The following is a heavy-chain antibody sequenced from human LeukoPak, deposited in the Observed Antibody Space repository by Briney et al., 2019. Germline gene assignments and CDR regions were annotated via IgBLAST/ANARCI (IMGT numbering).Heavy chain of an antibody. CDR3: AKYQRQWLPKGGFDY. J-gene: IGHJ4*02. D-gene: IGHD6-19*01. CDR1: GFTFSSYG. V-gene: IGHV3-30*18. CDR2: ISYDGNNK. Sequence: GRSLRLSCAASGFTFSSYGMHWVRQAPGKGLEWVAVISYDGNNKYYADSVKGRFTISRDNSKNTLYLQMDNLRAEDTAVYYCAKYQRQWLPKGGFDYWGQGTLATVSS.